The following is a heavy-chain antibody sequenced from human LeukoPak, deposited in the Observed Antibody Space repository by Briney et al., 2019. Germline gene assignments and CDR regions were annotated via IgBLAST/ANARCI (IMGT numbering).Heavy chain of an antibody. CDR2: ISGSSSYI. J-gene: IGHJ4*02. Sequence: GGSLRLSCAASGFTFSSYAMSWVRQAPGKGLEWVSSISGSSSYIYYADSVKGRFTISRDNAKKSLYLQMNSLRAEDTAVYYCARDMSEYYNSSGYRVFWGQGTLVTVSS. CDR1: GFTFSSYA. D-gene: IGHD3-22*01. V-gene: IGHV3-21*01. CDR3: ARDMSEYYNSSGYRVF.